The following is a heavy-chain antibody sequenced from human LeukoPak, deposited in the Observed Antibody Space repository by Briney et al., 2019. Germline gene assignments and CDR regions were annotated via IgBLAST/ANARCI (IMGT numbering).Heavy chain of an antibody. CDR2: IWYDGSNK. CDR3: ARDLDLVIDY. V-gene: IGHV3-33*01. J-gene: IGHJ4*02. D-gene: IGHD5-12*01. Sequence: PGRSLRLSCAAAGFTFSSYGMHWARQAPGKGLEWVAVIWYDGSNKYYADSGKGRFTISRDNSKNTLYLQMNSLRAEDTAVYYCARDLDLVIDYWGQGTLVTVSS. CDR1: GFTFSSYG.